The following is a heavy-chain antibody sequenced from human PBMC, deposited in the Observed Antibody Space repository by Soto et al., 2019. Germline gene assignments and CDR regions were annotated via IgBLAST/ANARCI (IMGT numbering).Heavy chain of an antibody. D-gene: IGHD3-10*01. CDR3: AKDLWFGELSPEDY. Sequence: EVQLLESGGGLVQPGGSLRLSCAASGFTFSSYAKSWVRQAPGKGLEWVSTISGDGGSTYYADSVKGRFIISRDDSKNTVYLQMNSLRAEDTAVYYCAKDLWFGELSPEDYWGQGTLVTVSS. V-gene: IGHV3-23*01. CDR1: GFTFSSYA. J-gene: IGHJ4*02. CDR2: ISGDGGST.